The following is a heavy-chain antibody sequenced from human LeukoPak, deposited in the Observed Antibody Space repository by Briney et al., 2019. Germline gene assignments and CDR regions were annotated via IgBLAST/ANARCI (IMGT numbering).Heavy chain of an antibody. Sequence: SETLSPTCTVSGGSISSYYWSWIRQSPGKGLEWIGYIYYSGSTNYNPSLKSRVTISVDTSKNQFSPKLSSVTAADTAVYYCARAPRDSSGWYYYFYYMDVWGKGTTVTVSS. J-gene: IGHJ6*03. CDR3: ARAPRDSSGWYYYFYYMDV. CDR2: IYYSGST. D-gene: IGHD6-19*01. V-gene: IGHV4-59*01. CDR1: GGSISSYY.